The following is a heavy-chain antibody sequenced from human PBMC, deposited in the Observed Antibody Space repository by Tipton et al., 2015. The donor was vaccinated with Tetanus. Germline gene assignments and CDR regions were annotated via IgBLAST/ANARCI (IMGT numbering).Heavy chain of an antibody. J-gene: IGHJ4*02. CDR3: ARLSCSRSACYRGSAYYFDY. D-gene: IGHD2-2*01. CDR2: INPSGGYP. V-gene: IGHV1-46*01. Sequence: QLVQSGAEVKKPGASVNVSCKASGYTFTSHYVHWVRQAPGQGLEWMGMINPSGGYPRSAQTFQGRVKMTRDTSTSTVYMELSSLRPGDTAVYYCARLSCSRSACYRGSAYYFDYWGQGTLVTVSS. CDR1: GYTFTSHY.